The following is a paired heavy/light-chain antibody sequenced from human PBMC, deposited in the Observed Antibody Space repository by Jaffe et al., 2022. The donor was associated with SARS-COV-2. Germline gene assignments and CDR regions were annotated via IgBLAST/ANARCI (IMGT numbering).Light chain of an antibody. CDR2: SSD. CDR3: ASWDDSLNGYV. CDR1: SSNIGGNS. Sequence: QSVLTQPPSASGTPGQRVAVSCSGSSSNIGGNSVHWYQQLPGTAPKLLIYSSDERPSGVPDRFSGSKSGTSASLAISGLQSEDEADYYCASWDDSLNGYVFGTGTRVTVL. V-gene: IGLV1-44*01. J-gene: IGLJ1*01.
Heavy chain of an antibody. V-gene: IGHV3-48*01. D-gene: IGHD2-15*01. Sequence: EVQLVESGGALVQPGGSLRLSCAGSGFTFSTYSMTWVRQAPGRGLEWVSYISSSSSTIYYADSVKGRFTISRDNAKNSLYLQMNSLRAEDTALYYCARRRSGYCSGADCSFDYWGQGTLVTVSS. J-gene: IGHJ4*02. CDR3: ARRRSGYCSGADCSFDY. CDR1: GFTFSTYS. CDR2: ISSSSSTI.